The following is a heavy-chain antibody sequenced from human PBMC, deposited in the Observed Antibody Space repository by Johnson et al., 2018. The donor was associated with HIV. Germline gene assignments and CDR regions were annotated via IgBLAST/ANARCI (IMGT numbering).Heavy chain of an antibody. J-gene: IGHJ3*02. D-gene: IGHD6-19*01. CDR2: IRYDGSNK. CDR1: GFTFSSYG. V-gene: IGHV3-30*02. CDR3: AKDERAGQWLVLAFDI. Sequence: QMLLVESGGGVVQPGRSLRLSCAASGFTFSSYGMHWVRQAPGKGLEWVAFIRYDGSNKYYADSVKGRFTISRDNSKNTLYLQMNSLRAEDTAVYYCAKDERAGQWLVLAFDIWGQGTMVTVSS.